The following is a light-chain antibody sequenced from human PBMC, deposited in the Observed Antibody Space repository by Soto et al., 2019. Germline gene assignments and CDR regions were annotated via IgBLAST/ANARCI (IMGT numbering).Light chain of an antibody. CDR3: QQRSSWPQT. CDR1: QSVSSY. CDR2: GAS. V-gene: IGKV3-11*01. J-gene: IGKJ2*01. Sequence: EIVLTQSPATLSLSPGEGATLSCRTSQSVSSYLVWYQQKLGQAHRLLIYGASNRATGIPARFSGSGSGTDFTLTSSSLEPEDFAVYYCQQRSSWPQTFGQGTKLEIK.